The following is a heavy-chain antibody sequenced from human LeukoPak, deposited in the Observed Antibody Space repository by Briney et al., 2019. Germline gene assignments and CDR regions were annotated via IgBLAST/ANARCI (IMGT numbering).Heavy chain of an antibody. J-gene: IGHJ4*02. Sequence: SETLSLTCAVYGGSFSGYYWSWIRQPPGKGLEGIGDINHSGSTNYNPSLKSRVTISVDTSKNQFSLKLSSVTAADTAVYYCARSGIRLSGYGAFDYWGQGTLVTVSS. CDR3: ARSGIRLSGYGAFDY. CDR1: GGSFSGYY. CDR2: INHSGST. V-gene: IGHV4-34*01. D-gene: IGHD5-12*01.